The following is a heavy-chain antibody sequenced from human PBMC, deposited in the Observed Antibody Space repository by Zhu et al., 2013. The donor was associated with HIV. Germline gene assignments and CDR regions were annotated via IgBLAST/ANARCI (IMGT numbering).Heavy chain of an antibody. CDR3: ARTLYYYDSSGYYFDY. V-gene: IGHV4-39*07. Sequence: VQLQESGPGLVKPSETLSLTCTVSGGSISSSSYYWGWIRQPPGKGLEWIGSIYYSGSTYYNPSLKSRVTISVDTSKNQFSLKLSSVTAADTAVYYCARTLYYYDSSGYYFDYWGQGTLVTVSS. CDR1: GGSISSSSYY. D-gene: IGHD3-22*01. J-gene: IGHJ4*02. CDR2: IYYSGST.